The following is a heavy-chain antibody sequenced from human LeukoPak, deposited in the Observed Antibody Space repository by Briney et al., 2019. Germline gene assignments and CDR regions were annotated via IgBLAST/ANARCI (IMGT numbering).Heavy chain of an antibody. J-gene: IGHJ3*01. CDR1: GFTFSSYA. V-gene: IGHV3-23*01. CDR2: ISGSGVTT. Sequence: GGSLRLSCAASGFTFSSYAMSWVRQAPGKGLEWVSAISGSGVTTYYADSVKGRFTISRDNSKNTLYLQMNSLRAEDTAVYYCAKEGYSYGYGALDLWGQGTMVTVSS. CDR3: AKEGYSYGYGALDL. D-gene: IGHD5-18*01.